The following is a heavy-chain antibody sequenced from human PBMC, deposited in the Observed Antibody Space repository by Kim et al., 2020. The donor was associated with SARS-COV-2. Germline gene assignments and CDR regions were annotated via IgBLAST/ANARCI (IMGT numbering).Heavy chain of an antibody. D-gene: IGHD3-9*01. Sequence: GGSLRLSCAASGFTFSSYAMSWVRQAPGKGLEWVSAISGSGGSTYYADSVKGRFTISRDNSKNTLYLQMNSLRAEDTAVYYCAKVPTRPHYDILTGYYSGADYFDYWGQGTLVTVSS. V-gene: IGHV3-23*01. CDR3: AKVPTRPHYDILTGYYSGADYFDY. CDR1: GFTFSSYA. CDR2: ISGSGGST. J-gene: IGHJ4*02.